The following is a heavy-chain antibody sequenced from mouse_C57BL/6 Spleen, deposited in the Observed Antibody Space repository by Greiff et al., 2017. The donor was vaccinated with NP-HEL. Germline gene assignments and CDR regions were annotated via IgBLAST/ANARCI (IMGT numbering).Heavy chain of an antibody. CDR3: ASDDGYFSFAY. CDR1: GFTFSSYG. J-gene: IGHJ3*01. V-gene: IGHV5-6*01. D-gene: IGHD2-3*01. CDR2: ISSGGSYT. Sequence: EVMLVESGGDLVKPGGSLKLSCAASGFTFSSYGMSWVRQTPDKMLEWVATISSGGSYTYYPYSVKGRFTISRDNAKNTLYLQMSSLKSEDTAMYYCASDDGYFSFAYWGQGTLVTVSA.